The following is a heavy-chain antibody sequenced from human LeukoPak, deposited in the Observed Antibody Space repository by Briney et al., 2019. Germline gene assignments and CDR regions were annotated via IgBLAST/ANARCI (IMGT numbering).Heavy chain of an antibody. CDR3: ARDNLLRGFDA. Sequence: GASVKVSCKAAGYTFTDYSIRWVRQAPGQGLEWMGWINPQSGGTNYAPKFQGRVAVTSDTSINTAYMELKTLTSDDTAVYYCARDNLLRGFDAWGQGTLVTVSS. CDR2: INPQSGGT. D-gene: IGHD1-14*01. J-gene: IGHJ5*02. CDR1: GYTFTDYS. V-gene: IGHV1-2*02.